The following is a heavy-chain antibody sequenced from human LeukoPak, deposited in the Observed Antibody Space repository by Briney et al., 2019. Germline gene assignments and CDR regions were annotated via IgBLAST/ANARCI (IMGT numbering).Heavy chain of an antibody. V-gene: IGHV3-30*04. D-gene: IGHD1-1*01. Sequence: AGKSLRLSCVASGFTFSSYAMHWVRQAPGKGLEWVAVIPYDGRNKYYADSVKGRFTISRDNAKNSLYLQMNSLRVEDTAVYYCARLGLEVGGPNWFDPWGQGTLVTVSS. CDR2: IPYDGRNK. J-gene: IGHJ5*02. CDR3: ARLGLEVGGPNWFDP. CDR1: GFTFSSYA.